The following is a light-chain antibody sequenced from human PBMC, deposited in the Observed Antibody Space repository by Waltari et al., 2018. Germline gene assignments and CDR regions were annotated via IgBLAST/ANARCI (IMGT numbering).Light chain of an antibody. CDR2: KTS. Sequence: DIQMTQSPSTLSASVGDSVTITCRASQSFSNWLAWYQQKPGKAPKLLIYKTSTLESGVPSRFSGLGSGTEFTLTISSLQPDDFASYYCQQYDSNPLTFGGGTKVEV. CDR1: QSFSNW. J-gene: IGKJ4*01. CDR3: QQYDSNPLT. V-gene: IGKV1-5*03.